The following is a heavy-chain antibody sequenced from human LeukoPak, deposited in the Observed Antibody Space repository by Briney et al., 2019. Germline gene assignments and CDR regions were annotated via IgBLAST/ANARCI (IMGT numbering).Heavy chain of an antibody. V-gene: IGHV4-34*01. D-gene: IGHD6-19*01. CDR3: ARHSQWLVRVLDY. J-gene: IGHJ4*02. CDR1: GESFSGYF. CDR2: INHSGST. Sequence: SETLSLTCAVYGESFSGYFWNWIRQPPGKGLEWIGEINHSGSTNYNPSLKSRVTISVDTSKNQFSLKLSSVTAADTAVYYCARHSQWLVRVLDYWGQGTLVTVSS.